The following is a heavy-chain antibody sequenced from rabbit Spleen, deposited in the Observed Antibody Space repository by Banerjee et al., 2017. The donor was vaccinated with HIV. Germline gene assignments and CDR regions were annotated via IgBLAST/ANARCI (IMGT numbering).Heavy chain of an antibody. CDR3: ARDLVGVIGWNFFL. V-gene: IGHV1S45*01. CDR1: GFFFTIKYV. Sequence: EQLVESGGGLVKPAGSLSLNCKASGFFFTIKYVMCWVRQAPGKGLEWIGCINTRSGDTVFATWAKGRFTISRTSSTTVTLRMTSLTAADTATYFCARDLVGVIGWNFFLWGPGTLVTVS. CDR2: INTRSGDT. J-gene: IGHJ4*01. D-gene: IGHD1-1*01.